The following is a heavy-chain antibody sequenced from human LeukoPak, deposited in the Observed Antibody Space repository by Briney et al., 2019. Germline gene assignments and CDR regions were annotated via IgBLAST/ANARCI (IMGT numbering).Heavy chain of an antibody. Sequence: GGSLRLSCPASGFTLDDYAVHWVRQAPGNGLEWVSGFTWNSGSIGYADSVKGRFTISRDNAKNSLYLQINSLRPEDTALYYCAKGAGYSSGWPFDYWGQGTLVTVSS. J-gene: IGHJ4*02. CDR2: FTWNSGSI. V-gene: IGHV3-9*01. CDR3: AKGAGYSSGWPFDY. D-gene: IGHD6-19*01. CDR1: GFTLDDYA.